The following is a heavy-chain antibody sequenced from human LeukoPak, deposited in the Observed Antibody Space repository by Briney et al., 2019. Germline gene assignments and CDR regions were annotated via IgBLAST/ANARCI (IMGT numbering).Heavy chain of an antibody. CDR2: IYHSGST. V-gene: IGHV4-38-2*02. CDR3: ARARITGTTNINYFDY. Sequence: SETLSLTCTVSGYSISSGYYWGWIRQPPGKGLEWIGSIYHSGSTYYNPSLKSRATISVDTSKNQFSLKLSSVTAADTAVYYCARARITGTTNINYFDYWGQGTLVTVSS. CDR1: GYSISSGYY. J-gene: IGHJ4*02. D-gene: IGHD1-7*01.